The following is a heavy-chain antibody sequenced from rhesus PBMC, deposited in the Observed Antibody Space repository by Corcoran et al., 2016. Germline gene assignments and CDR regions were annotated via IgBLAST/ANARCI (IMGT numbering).Heavy chain of an antibody. CDR1: GFTFSDYY. CDR3: ARGYGTSTTCYSGPRDY. D-gene: IGHD2-2*01. Sequence: EVRLVESGGGLVQPGGSLRLSCAASGFTFSDYYMTWVRQAPGKGPEWVGVIRNKANGGTTEYAAVVKGRFTISRDDSKSIASLQMNSLKTEDTAVYYCARGYGTSTTCYSGPRDYWGQGVLVTVSS. V-gene: IGHV3-116*02. CDR2: IRNKANGGTT. J-gene: IGHJ4*01.